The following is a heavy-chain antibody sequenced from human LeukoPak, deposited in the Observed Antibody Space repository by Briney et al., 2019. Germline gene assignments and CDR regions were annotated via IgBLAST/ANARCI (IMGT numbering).Heavy chain of an antibody. V-gene: IGHV1-24*01. D-gene: IGHD4-17*01. J-gene: IGHJ4*02. Sequence: ASVKVSFKISGYTLTEVSMHWVRQAPGKGLEWMGGFDPADGEPIYAQKFQGRVNMSEDTSTDTAYMDLSSLRSEDTAVYYCATEVVGYGDVHYFDSWGQGTLVTVSA. CDR2: FDPADGEP. CDR1: GYTLTEVS. CDR3: ATEVVGYGDVHYFDS.